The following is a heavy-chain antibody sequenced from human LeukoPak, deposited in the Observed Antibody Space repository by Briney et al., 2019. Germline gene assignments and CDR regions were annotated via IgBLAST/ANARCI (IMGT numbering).Heavy chain of an antibody. J-gene: IGHJ6*02. CDR1: GGSISSYY. Sequence: SETLSLTCTVSGGSISSYYWSWTRQPPGKGLEWIGYIYYSGSTNYNPSLKSRVTISVDTSKSHFSLKLSSVTAADTAVYYCARARTHRTPYYYYGMDVWGQGTTVTVSS. CDR2: IYYSGST. CDR3: ARARTHRTPYYYYGMDV. V-gene: IGHV4-59*01. D-gene: IGHD1-1*01.